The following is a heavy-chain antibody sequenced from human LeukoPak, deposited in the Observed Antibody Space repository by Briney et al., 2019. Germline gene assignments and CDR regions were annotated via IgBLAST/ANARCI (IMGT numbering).Heavy chain of an antibody. V-gene: IGHV3-7*01. CDR3: ARTGVDYGIFYYMDV. CDR2: IKQDGSEK. J-gene: IGHJ6*03. D-gene: IGHD4-17*01. CDR1: GFTFSSYW. Sequence: PGGSLRLSCAASGFTFSSYWMTWVRQAPGKGLEWVANIKQDGSEKFYVDSVKGRFTISRDNAKNSLYLQMNSLRAEDTAVYYCARTGVDYGIFYYMDVWGKGTTVTISS.